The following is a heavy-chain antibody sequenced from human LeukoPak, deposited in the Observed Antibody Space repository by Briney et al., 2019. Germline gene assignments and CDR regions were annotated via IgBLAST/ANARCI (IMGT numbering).Heavy chain of an antibody. CDR3: ARGTSSVFYYYYYMDV. V-gene: IGHV3-74*01. D-gene: IGHD3-22*01. CDR1: GFTFSSYW. Sequence: AGSLTLSCAASGFTFSSYWMHWVRQAPGKGLVWVSRINSDGSSTSYADSVKVRFTISRDNAKNTLYLQMNSLRAEDTAVYYCARGTSSVFYYYYYMDVWGKGTTVTVSS. J-gene: IGHJ6*03. CDR2: INSDGSST.